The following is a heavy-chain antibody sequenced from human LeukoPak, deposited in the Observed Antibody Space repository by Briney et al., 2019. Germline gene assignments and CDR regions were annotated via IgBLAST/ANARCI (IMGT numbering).Heavy chain of an antibody. CDR3: ARDRAERNWTFHTLFDS. CDR1: GFTFGDYC. D-gene: IGHD1-1*01. V-gene: IGHV3-74*01. Sequence: GGALKLSFEVSGFTFGDYCMHWGRQPPGKGLGWGSRINGDERSRAYADSVKGRFIISRDNSKNTLYLQMNSLRVEDTGTYYCARDRAERNWTFHTLFDSWGQGTPVIVSS. J-gene: IGHJ4*02. CDR2: INGDERSR.